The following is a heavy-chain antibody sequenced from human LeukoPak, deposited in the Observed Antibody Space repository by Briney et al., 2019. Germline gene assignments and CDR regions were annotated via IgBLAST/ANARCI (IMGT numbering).Heavy chain of an antibody. CDR2: IKEDGSEE. J-gene: IGHJ4*02. V-gene: IGHV3-7*01. CDR3: ASGMIEYDY. CDR1: GFIFSDYW. D-gene: IGHD3-22*01. Sequence: GGSLRLSCAASGFIFSDYWMSWVRQTPGKGLEWVANIKEDGSEEYYVDSVKGRFSISRDNAKNSLYLQMDSLRAEDTAVYYCASGMIEYDYWGQGALVTVSS.